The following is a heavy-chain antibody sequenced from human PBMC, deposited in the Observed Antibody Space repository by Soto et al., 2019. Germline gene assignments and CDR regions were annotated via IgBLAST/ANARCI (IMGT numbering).Heavy chain of an antibody. D-gene: IGHD6-19*01. Sequence: ASVKVSCKASGGTFSSYTISWVRQAPGQGLEWMGRIIPILGIANYAQKFQGRVTITADKSTSTAYMELSSLRSEDTAVYYCARAPPGSGWQYYFDYWGQGTLVTVSS. CDR2: IIPILGIA. V-gene: IGHV1-69*02. CDR3: ARAPPGSGWQYYFDY. J-gene: IGHJ4*02. CDR1: GGTFSSYT.